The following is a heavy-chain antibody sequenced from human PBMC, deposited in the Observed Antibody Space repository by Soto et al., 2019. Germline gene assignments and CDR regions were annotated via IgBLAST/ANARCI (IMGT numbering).Heavy chain of an antibody. CDR3: ETDNAERYCAGTYWYSPLDY. CDR1: GFTFSSYS. J-gene: IGHJ4*02. CDR2: ISSSSDTI. D-gene: IGHD2-8*02. V-gene: IGHV3-48*02. Sequence: PGGSLRLSCEACGFTFSSYSINWIRQAPWKGLEWVSYISSSSDTIHYADSVRGRFTLSRDNARNSLYLQMNSLRDDDTAVYYCETDNAERYCAGTYWYSPLDYCGQ.